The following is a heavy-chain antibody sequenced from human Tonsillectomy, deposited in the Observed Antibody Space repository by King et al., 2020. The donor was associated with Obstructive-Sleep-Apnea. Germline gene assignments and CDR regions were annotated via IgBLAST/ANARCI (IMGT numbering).Heavy chain of an antibody. V-gene: IGHV3-33*01. CDR2: IWYDGSNK. J-gene: IGHJ4*02. Sequence: VQLVESGGGVVQPGRSLRLSCAASGITFSSSGMHWVRQAPGKGLEWVAVIWYDGSNKYYADSVKGRFTISRDNSKNTLYLQMNSLRAEDTAVYYCGTGYCSGGSCNLFDYWGQGTLVTVSS. D-gene: IGHD2-15*01. CDR3: GTGYCSGGSCNLFDY. CDR1: GITFSSSG.